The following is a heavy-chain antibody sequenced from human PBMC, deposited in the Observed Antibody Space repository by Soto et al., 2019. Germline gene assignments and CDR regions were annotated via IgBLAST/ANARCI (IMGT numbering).Heavy chain of an antibody. CDR2: ISAYNGNT. V-gene: IGHV1-18*01. D-gene: IGHD3-10*01. CDR1: GYTFTSYG. Sequence: QVQLVQSGAEVKKPGASVKVSCKASGYTFTSYGISWVRQAPGQGLEWMGWISAYNGNTNYAQKLQGRVTMTTDTHTSTAYMELRSLRSDDTAVYYCATYYDGSGSQDYYAMDAWGRGTTVTVSS. J-gene: IGHJ6*02. CDR3: ATYYDGSGSQDYYAMDA.